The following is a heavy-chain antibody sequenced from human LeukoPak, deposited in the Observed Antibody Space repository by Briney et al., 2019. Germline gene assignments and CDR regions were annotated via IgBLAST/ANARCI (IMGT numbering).Heavy chain of an antibody. CDR1: GGSISSSSYY. Sequence: SETLSLTCTVSGGSISSSSYYWGGIRQPPGKGLEWIGSIYYSGSTYYNPSLKSRVTISVDTPKNQFSLKLSSVTAADAAVYYCARQTGSGLFILPGGQGTLVTVSS. CDR2: IYYSGST. J-gene: IGHJ4*02. V-gene: IGHV4-39*01. D-gene: IGHD3/OR15-3a*01. CDR3: ARQTGSGLFILP.